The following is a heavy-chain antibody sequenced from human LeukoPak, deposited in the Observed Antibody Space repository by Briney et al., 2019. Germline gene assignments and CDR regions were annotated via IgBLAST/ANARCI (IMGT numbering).Heavy chain of an antibody. V-gene: IGHV4-38-2*01. J-gene: IGHJ4*02. Sequence: SETQSLTCAVSGYSLGKNYYWGWIRQPPGKGLEWIGRIYGTGSTSYNPSLMNRVTMSVDTSKNHFSLKLTSVTAADPAVYYCARYDSRGSASTRFDYWGQGILVTISS. CDR2: IYGTGST. D-gene: IGHD3-16*01. CDR3: ARYDSRGSASTRFDY. CDR1: GYSLGKNYY.